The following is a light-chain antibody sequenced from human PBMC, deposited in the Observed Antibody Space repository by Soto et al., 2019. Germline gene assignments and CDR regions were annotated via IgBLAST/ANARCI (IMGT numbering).Light chain of an antibody. Sequence: TQSPSSVSASVGDRVTITCRASQGISSWLAWSQQKPGQAPRLLIYDASNRATGVPARFSGSGSGTDFTLTISSLEPEDFAVYYCHQRSNWPFTFGPGTKVDVK. CDR2: DAS. J-gene: IGKJ3*01. CDR3: HQRSNWPFT. V-gene: IGKV3D-11*01. CDR1: QGISSW.